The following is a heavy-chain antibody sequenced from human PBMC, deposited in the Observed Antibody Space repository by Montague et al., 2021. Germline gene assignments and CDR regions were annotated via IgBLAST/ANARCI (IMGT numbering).Heavy chain of an antibody. CDR3: ASLTLRPFEP. CDR2: IYYSGST. V-gene: IGHV4-39*01. Sequence: SETLSLTCTVSGGSISSSTHYWGWIRQPPGKGLEWIGSIYYSGSTYNNPSLKSRVTISVDTSKNQYSLKLSSVTAADTAVYYCASLTLRPFEPWGQGTLVTVSS. D-gene: IGHD2-15*01. J-gene: IGHJ5*02. CDR1: GGSISSSTHY.